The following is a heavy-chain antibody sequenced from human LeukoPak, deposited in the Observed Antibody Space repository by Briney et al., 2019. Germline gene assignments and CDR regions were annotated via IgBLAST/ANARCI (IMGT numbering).Heavy chain of an antibody. Sequence: GGSLRLSCAASGFTFSSYGMHWVRQAPGKGLEWVAVIWYDGSNKYYADSVKGRFTISRDNSKNTLFLQMNSLRAEDTAVYYCSRDFADTSGRTGIPHWGQGTLVTVSS. CDR3: SRDFADTSGRTGIPH. V-gene: IGHV3-33*01. D-gene: IGHD6-25*01. CDR1: GFTFSSYG. CDR2: IWYDGSNK. J-gene: IGHJ4*02.